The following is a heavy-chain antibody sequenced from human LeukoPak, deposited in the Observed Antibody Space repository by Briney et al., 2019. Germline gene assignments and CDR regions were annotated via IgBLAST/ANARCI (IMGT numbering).Heavy chain of an antibody. Sequence: PGRSLRLSCAASGFNFSNYGMHWGRQVPGTGLEWVAGIWYDGNTKYYANYVKGRFTVSRDNSKNTLYLQMNILRPEDTAIYYCARDSGFGELVTYYFDYWGQGTLVTVSS. V-gene: IGHV3-33*01. D-gene: IGHD3-10*01. CDR1: GFNFSNYG. J-gene: IGHJ4*02. CDR3: ARDSGFGELVTYYFDY. CDR2: IWYDGNTK.